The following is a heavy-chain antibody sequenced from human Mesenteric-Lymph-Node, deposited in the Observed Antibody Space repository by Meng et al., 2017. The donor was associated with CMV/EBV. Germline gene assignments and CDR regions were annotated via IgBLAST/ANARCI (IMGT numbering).Heavy chain of an antibody. CDR3: AKVPIRDYYYYYYGMDV. CDR1: GFTFSSYW. J-gene: IGHJ6*02. V-gene: IGHV3-74*01. Sequence: GESLKISCVASGFTFSSYWMHWVRQAPGKGLVWVARINGDGSSKTYADSVKGRFIISRDNAKNTLYLQMNSLSADDTAVYYCAKVPIRDYYYYYYGMDVWGQGTTVTVSS. CDR2: INGDGSSK.